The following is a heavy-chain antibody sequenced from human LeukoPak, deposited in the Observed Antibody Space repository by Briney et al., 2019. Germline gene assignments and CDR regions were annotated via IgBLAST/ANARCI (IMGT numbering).Heavy chain of an antibody. CDR1: GFTFSSYA. CDR2: ISGSGGST. D-gene: IGHD6-19*01. Sequence: PGGSLRLSCAASGFTFSSYAMSWVRQAPGKGLEWVSAISGSGGSTYYADSVKGRFTISRDNSKNTLYLQMNSLRAEDTAVYYCARFATYSSGWYLDYWGQGTLVTVSS. CDR3: ARFATYSSGWYLDY. J-gene: IGHJ4*02. V-gene: IGHV3-23*01.